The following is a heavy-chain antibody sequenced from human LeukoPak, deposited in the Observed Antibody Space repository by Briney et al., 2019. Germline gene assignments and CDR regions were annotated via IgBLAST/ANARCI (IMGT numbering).Heavy chain of an antibody. CDR1: SGSISSYY. D-gene: IGHD3-9*01. Sequence: SETLSLTCTVSSGSISSYYWSWIRQPPGKGLEWIGYIYNSRSTNYNPSLKSRVTFSVDTSKNQFSLKLSSVTAADTAVYYCARGGYDILTGPLDYWGQGTLATVSS. CDR3: ARGGYDILTGPLDY. CDR2: IYNSRST. J-gene: IGHJ4*02. V-gene: IGHV4-59*01.